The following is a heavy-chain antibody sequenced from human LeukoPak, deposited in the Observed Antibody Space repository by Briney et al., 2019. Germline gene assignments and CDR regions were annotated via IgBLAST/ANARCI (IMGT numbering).Heavy chain of an antibody. V-gene: IGHV1-18*01. D-gene: IGHD5-18*01. CDR2: ISAYNGNT. J-gene: IGHJ4*02. CDR1: GYTLSRFG. Sequence: ASVKVSCKVSGYTLSRFGISWVRQAPGQGLKWRGWISAYNGNTNYAQKLQGRVTMTTDTSTSTAYMELRSLRSDDTAVYYCARVYSYGSEADYWGQGTLVTVSS. CDR3: ARVYSYGSEADY.